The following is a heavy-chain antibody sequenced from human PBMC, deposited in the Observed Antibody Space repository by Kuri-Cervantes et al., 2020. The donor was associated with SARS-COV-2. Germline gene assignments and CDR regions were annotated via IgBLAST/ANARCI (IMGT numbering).Heavy chain of an antibody. V-gene: IGHV4-39*01. CDR3: ARRGTIAWFDP. CDR1: GGSISSSSYY. D-gene: IGHD3-16*01. Sequence: SETLSLTCTVSGGSISSSSYYWGWIRQPPGKGLEWIGSIYYSGSTYYNPSLKSRVTISVDTSKNQFSLKLRSVTAADTAVYYCARRGTIAWFDPWGQGSLVTVSS. J-gene: IGHJ5*02. CDR2: IYYSGST.